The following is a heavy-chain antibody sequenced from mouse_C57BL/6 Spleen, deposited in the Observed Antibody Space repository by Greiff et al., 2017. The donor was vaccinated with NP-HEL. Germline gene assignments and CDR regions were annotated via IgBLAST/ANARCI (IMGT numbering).Heavy chain of an antibody. CDR3: ARQASPTVVSMDY. D-gene: IGHD1-1*01. CDR2: ISSGGSYT. J-gene: IGHJ4*01. CDR1: GFTFSSYG. V-gene: IGHV5-6*01. Sequence: EVQLVESGGDLVKPGGSLKLSCAASGFTFSSYGMSWVRQTPDKRLEWVATISSGGSYTYYPDSVKGRFTISRDNAKNTLYLQMSSLKSEDTAMYYCARQASPTVVSMDYWGQGTSFTVSS.